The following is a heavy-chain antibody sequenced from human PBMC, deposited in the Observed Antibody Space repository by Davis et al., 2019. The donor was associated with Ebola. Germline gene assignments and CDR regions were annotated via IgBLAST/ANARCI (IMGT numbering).Heavy chain of an antibody. D-gene: IGHD1-26*01. CDR2: IYYSGST. J-gene: IGHJ4*02. CDR3: ARSYGSIDF. Sequence: MPSETLSLTCTVSGGSISSYYWSWIRQPPGQGLEWIGYIYYSGSTNYNPSLKSRVTISVDTSKNQFSLNLTSVTAADTAVYFCARSYGSIDFWGQGIRVTVSS. V-gene: IGHV4-59*12. CDR1: GGSISSYY.